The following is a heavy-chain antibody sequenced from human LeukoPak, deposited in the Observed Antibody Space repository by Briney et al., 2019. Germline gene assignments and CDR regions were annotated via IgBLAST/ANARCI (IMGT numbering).Heavy chain of an antibody. CDR2: IYYSGST. J-gene: IGHJ6*03. CDR1: GGSISSSSYY. CDR3: ARHVGVHYYYMDV. D-gene: IGHD3-16*01. Sequence: KTSETLSLTCTVSGGSISSSSYYWGWIRQPGGKGLEWIVSIYYSGSTYYIPSLKSQVTISVDTSKNQFSLKLSSVTAADTAVYYCARHVGVHYYYMDVWGKGTTVTVSS. V-gene: IGHV4-39*01.